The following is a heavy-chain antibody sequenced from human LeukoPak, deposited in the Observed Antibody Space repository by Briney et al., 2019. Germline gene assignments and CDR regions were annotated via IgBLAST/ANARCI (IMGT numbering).Heavy chain of an antibody. J-gene: IGHJ5*02. CDR1: GLTFSSHW. Sequence: GGSLRLSCAASGLTFSSHWMHWVRQAPGKGLEWVSGISWNSGSIGYADSVKGRFTISRDNAKNSLYLQMNSLRAEDTALYYCANLVVTASSWGQGTLVTVSS. CDR2: ISWNSGSI. D-gene: IGHD2-21*02. CDR3: ANLVVTASS. V-gene: IGHV3-9*01.